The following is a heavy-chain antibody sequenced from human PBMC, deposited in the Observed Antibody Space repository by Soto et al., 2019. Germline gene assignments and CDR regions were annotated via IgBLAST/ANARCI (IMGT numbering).Heavy chain of an antibody. Sequence: EVQLVESGGGLVQPGGSLRLSCTASGFTFSGFWMHWVRQAPGKGLVWVSRINGDGSVTNYADSVKGRFTISRDNAKNTLYLQMNSRGVEDTAVYYGVRVKETSGWGAFDYWGQGALVTVSS. J-gene: IGHJ4*02. CDR1: GFTFSGFW. CDR3: VRVKETSGWGAFDY. D-gene: IGHD6-19*01. V-gene: IGHV3-74*01. CDR2: INGDGSVT.